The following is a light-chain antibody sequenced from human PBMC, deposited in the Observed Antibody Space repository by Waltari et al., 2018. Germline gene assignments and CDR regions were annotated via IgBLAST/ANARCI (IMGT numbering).Light chain of an antibody. Sequence: QSALTQPASVSGSPGQSITISCTGTSGDVGAYNSVSWYQQVPGKAPQLIIYDVTNRPSGVSNRFSGSKSANTASLTISGLQAEDEADYSCSSYSSSNTYVFGTGTKVTVL. J-gene: IGLJ1*01. V-gene: IGLV2-14*03. CDR2: DVT. CDR3: SSYSSSNTYV. CDR1: SGDVGAYNS.